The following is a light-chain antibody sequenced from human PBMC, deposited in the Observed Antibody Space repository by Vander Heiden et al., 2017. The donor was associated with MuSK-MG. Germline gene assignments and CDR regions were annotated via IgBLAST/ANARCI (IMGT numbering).Light chain of an antibody. Sequence: VFTQSPGTLSLSPGERATLSCRASQSVSSNYLSWYQQKPGQAPRLLIYRASNRATGIPDRFSGSGSGADFTLTISSLEPEDFAVYYCQQFGRSVTFGGGTKVEIK. CDR1: QSVSSNY. CDR2: RAS. CDR3: QQFGRSVT. J-gene: IGKJ4*01. V-gene: IGKV3-20*01.